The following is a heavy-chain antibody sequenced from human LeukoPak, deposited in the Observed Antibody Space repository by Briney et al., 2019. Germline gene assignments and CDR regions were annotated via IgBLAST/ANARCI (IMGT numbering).Heavy chain of an antibody. J-gene: IGHJ4*02. CDR1: GFTFSTYG. CDR3: AKDDRGGYRCSGGSCYFDY. V-gene: IGHV3-30*02. D-gene: IGHD2-15*01. CDR2: ISYIASHK. Sequence: GGSLRLSCAASGFTFSTYGLQWVRQAPGKGLEWVSFISYIASHKYYADSVKGRFTISRDNSRDTLYLQMSSLRAEDTAVYYCAKDDRGGYRCSGGSCYFDYWGQGTLVTVSS.